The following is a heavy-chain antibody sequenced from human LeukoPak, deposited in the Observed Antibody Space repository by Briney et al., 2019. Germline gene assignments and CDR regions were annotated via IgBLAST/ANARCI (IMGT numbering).Heavy chain of an antibody. D-gene: IGHD3-16*02. Sequence: LRLSCAASGFTISDHYMVWVRQPPGKGLEWIGEINHSGSTNYNPSLKSRVTISVDTSKNQFSLKLSSVTAADSAVYYCARGLSRYPFDPWGQGTLVTVSS. J-gene: IGHJ5*02. CDR1: GFTISDHY. V-gene: IGHV4-34*01. CDR2: INHSGST. CDR3: ARGLSRYPFDP.